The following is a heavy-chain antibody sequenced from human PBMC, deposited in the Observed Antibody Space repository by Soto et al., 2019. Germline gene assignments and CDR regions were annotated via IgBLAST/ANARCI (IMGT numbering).Heavy chain of an antibody. D-gene: IGHD5-18*01. CDR2: IYYDGST. Sequence: SETLSLTCTASGGSISRYYWSWIRQPPGKGLNWIGYIYYDGSTNYSPSLKSRVTISLDTSKNQFSLRLSSVTAADTAVYYCARAGYSYGFGYYYDHWGQGTLVTVSS. V-gene: IGHV4-59*01. J-gene: IGHJ4*02. CDR3: ARAGYSYGFGYYYDH. CDR1: GGSISRYY.